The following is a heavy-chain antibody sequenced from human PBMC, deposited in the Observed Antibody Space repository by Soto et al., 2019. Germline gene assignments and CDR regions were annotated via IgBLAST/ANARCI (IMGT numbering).Heavy chain of an antibody. D-gene: IGHD3-10*01. CDR1: GGSISSYY. CDR2: IYYSGST. J-gene: IGHJ4*02. Sequence: SETLSLTCTVSGGSISSYYWSWIRQPPGKGLEWIGYIYYSGSTNYNPSLKSRVTISVDTSKNQFSLKLSSVTAADTAVYYCARHQLYGSGSYGPIYFDYWGQGTLVTVSS. CDR3: ARHQLYGSGSYGPIYFDY. V-gene: IGHV4-59*08.